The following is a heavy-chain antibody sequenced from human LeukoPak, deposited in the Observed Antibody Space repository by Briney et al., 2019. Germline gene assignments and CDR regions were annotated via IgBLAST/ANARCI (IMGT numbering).Heavy chain of an antibody. CDR3: ARARRDSGYYKVDY. V-gene: IGHV4-34*01. J-gene: IGHJ4*02. Sequence: ETLSLTCAVYGGSFSGYYWSWIRQPPGKGLEWIGEINHSGSANYNPSLKSRVTLSIDKSKNQFSLNLSSVTAADTAVYYCARARRDSGYYKVDYWGQGTLVTVSS. D-gene: IGHD3-3*01. CDR1: GGSFSGYY. CDR2: INHSGSA.